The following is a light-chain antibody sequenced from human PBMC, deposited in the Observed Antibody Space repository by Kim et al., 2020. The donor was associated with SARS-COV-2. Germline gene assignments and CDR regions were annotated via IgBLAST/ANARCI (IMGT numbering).Light chain of an antibody. CDR3: KQSYSTPWT. V-gene: IGKV1-39*01. CDR2: AAS. Sequence: DIQMTHSPSSLSASVGNRVTITCWASQSISNYLNWYQQKPGKAPNLLLFAASTLQSGVPSRFSGSGSGTDFTLTISSLQPEDFATYYCKQSYSTPWTFGQGTKVEIK. CDR1: QSISNY. J-gene: IGKJ1*01.